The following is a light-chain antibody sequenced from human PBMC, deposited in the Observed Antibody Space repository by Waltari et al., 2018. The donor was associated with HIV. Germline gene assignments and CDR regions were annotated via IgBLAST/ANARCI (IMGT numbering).Light chain of an antibody. CDR2: NDD. CDR3: AAWDDTLKVYV. Sequence: SVLAQPPSVSGPPGQSVTTTCSGSGSNIPSNYVKWYPQLPVTAPRVLIYNDDQRPSRVPARFTCYKAGTTASLAISGLQSEDEADYYCAAWDDTLKVYVFGTGTKVTVL. J-gene: IGLJ1*01. V-gene: IGLV1-44*01. CDR1: GSNIPSNY.